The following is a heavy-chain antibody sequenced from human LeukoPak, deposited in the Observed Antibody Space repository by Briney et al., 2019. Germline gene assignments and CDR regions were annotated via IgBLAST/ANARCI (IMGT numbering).Heavy chain of an antibody. CDR1: GGSISSSSYY. CDR2: IYYSGST. J-gene: IGHJ4*02. CDR3: ARGLGRQQLVSPFDY. Sequence: SETLSLTCSVAGGSISSSSYYWGWIRQPPGKGLEWIGSIYYSGSTYYNPSLKSRVTISVDTSKNQFSLKLTSVTAADTAVYYSARGLGRQQLVSPFDYWGQGTLVTVSA. D-gene: IGHD6-13*01. V-gene: IGHV4-39*07.